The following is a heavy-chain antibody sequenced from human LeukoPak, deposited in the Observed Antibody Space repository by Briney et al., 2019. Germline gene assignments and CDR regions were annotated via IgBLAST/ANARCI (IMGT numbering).Heavy chain of an antibody. CDR2: INHSGST. Sequence: SETLSLTCAVYGGSFSGYYWSWIRQPPGKGLEWIGEINHSGSTNYNPSLKSRVTISVDTSKNQFSLKLSSVTAADTAVYYCARVGVGAADYWGQGTLVTVSS. J-gene: IGHJ4*02. V-gene: IGHV4-34*01. D-gene: IGHD3-3*01. CDR1: GGSFSGYY. CDR3: ARVGVGAADY.